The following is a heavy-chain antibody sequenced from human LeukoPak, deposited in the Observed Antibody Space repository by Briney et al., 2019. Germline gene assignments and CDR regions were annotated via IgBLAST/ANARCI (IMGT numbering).Heavy chain of an antibody. V-gene: IGHV4-30-2*01. CDR3: ARVGITMVRGVIITTPYFDY. Sequence: SETLSLTCAVSGGSISSGGYSWSWIRQPPGKGLEWIGYIYHSGSTYYNPSLKSRVTISVDRSKNQFSLKLGSVTAADTAVYYCARVGITMVRGVIITTPYFDYWGQGTLVTVSS. CDR2: IYHSGST. CDR1: GGSISSGGYS. J-gene: IGHJ4*02. D-gene: IGHD3-10*01.